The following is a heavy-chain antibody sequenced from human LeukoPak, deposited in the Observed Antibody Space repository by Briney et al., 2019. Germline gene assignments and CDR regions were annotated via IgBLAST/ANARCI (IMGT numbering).Heavy chain of an antibody. J-gene: IGHJ4*02. CDR2: IFTSGSA. CDR1: GGSISRSTYY. D-gene: IGHD3-9*01. V-gene: IGHV4-61*02. Sequence: NPSETLSLTCTVSGGSISRSTYYWSWIRQPAGKGLEWIGRIFTSGSANYNPSLKSRVTISVDTSKNQFSLKLSSVTAADTAVYYCAREDILTGSIDYWGQGTLVTVSS. CDR3: AREDILTGSIDY.